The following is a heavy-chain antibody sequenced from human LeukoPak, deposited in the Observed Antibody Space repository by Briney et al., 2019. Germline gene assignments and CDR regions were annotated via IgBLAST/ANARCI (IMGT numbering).Heavy chain of an antibody. Sequence: GGSLRLSCAASGFTVSSNYMSWVRQAPGKGLEWVSVIYSGGSTYYADSVKGRFTISRDNSKNTLYLQMNSLRAEDTAVYYCARDPIAAAARGFDPWGQGTLVTVSS. CDR1: GFTVSSNY. D-gene: IGHD6-13*01. CDR2: IYSGGST. J-gene: IGHJ5*02. V-gene: IGHV3-66*01. CDR3: ARDPIAAAARGFDP.